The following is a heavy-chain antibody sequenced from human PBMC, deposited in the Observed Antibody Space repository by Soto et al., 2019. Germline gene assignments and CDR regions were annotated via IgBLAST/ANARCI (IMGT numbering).Heavy chain of an antibody. CDR3: ARECPGDLAYYFDF. V-gene: IGHV4-31*03. J-gene: IGHJ4*01. CDR2: IFYSRTT. D-gene: IGHD3-16*01. Sequence: SETLSLTCSVSGGSINSGGYYWTWIRQHPGKGLEWIGYIFYSRTTSYNPSLKSRVTISGDTSKNQFSLTLRSVTAADSAVYYCARECPGDLAYYFDFWGQGTPVT. CDR1: GGSINSGGYY.